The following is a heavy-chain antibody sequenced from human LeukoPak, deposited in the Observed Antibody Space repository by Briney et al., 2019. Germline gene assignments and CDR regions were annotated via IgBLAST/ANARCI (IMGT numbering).Heavy chain of an antibody. D-gene: IGHD4-17*01. CDR2: ISGSGFT. V-gene: IGHV3-23*01. J-gene: IGHJ4*02. Sequence: GGSLRLSCAASGFTFTNYAMGCVRQAPGKGLEWVSDISGSGFTSYADSVKGRSTIFRDNSKNTLYLQMNRLRDEDTALYYCAKYRDYYFDSWGQGTLVTVSS. CDR3: AKYRDYYFDS. CDR1: GFTFTNYA.